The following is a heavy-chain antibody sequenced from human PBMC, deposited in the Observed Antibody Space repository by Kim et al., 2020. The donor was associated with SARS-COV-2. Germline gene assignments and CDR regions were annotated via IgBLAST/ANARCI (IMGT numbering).Heavy chain of an antibody. D-gene: IGHD6-13*01. V-gene: IGHV3-23*01. J-gene: IGHJ4*02. CDR2: VSGSGSST. CDR3: AKERPLIAEAGQIDY. Sequence: GGSLRLSCAASGFTFSSCAMSWVRQAPGKGLEWVSVVSGSGSSTYYADSVKGRFTISRDNSKNTLYLQMNSLTAEDTALYYCAKERPLIAEAGQIDYWGQGTLVTVSS. CDR1: GFTFSSCA.